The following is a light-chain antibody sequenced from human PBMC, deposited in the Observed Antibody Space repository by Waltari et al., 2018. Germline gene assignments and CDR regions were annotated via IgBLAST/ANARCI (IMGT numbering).Light chain of an antibody. J-gene: IGLJ2*01. CDR3: QSYDTSLRVV. Sequence: QSVLTQPPSVSGAPGQRVTISSTGSGSTIGAGYAVHWYQPLPRAAPKLLIYGSTSRPLGVPDRFFGSTSGTSASLAITGLQAEDEADYYCQSYDTSLRVVFGGGTKLTVL. CDR1: GSTIGAGYA. V-gene: IGLV1-40*01. CDR2: GST.